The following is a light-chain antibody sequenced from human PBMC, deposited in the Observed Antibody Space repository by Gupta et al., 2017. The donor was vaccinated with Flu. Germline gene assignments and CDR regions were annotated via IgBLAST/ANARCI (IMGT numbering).Light chain of an antibody. CDR2: EVT. CDR1: SNDVGGYNY. CDR3: SSYTSSNTLEV. V-gene: IGLV2-14*01. Sequence: QSALTQPASVSGSPGQSITISCTGTSNDVGGYNYVSWYHNHPGKAPKLMIYEVTNRPSGVSSRFSGSKSGNTASLTISGLQAEDEADYYCSSYTSSNTLEVFGGGTKLTVL. J-gene: IGLJ2*01.